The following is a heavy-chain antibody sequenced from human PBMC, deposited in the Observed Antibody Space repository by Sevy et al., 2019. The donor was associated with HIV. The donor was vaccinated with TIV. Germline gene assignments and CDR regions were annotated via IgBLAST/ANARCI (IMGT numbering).Heavy chain of an antibody. D-gene: IGHD5-12*01. J-gene: IGHJ6*02. CDR3: ARSVGNGYNYGYYGMDV. Sequence: GGSLRLSCAASGFTFSSYSMNWVRQAPGKGLEWVSSISSSSSYIYYADSVKGRFTISRDNAKNSLYLQMNSLRAEDTAVYYCARSVGNGYNYGYYGMDVWGQGTTVTVSS. V-gene: IGHV3-21*01. CDR2: ISSSSSYI. CDR1: GFTFSSYS.